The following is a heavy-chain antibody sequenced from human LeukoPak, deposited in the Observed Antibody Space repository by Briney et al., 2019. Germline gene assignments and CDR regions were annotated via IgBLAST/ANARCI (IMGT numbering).Heavy chain of an antibody. Sequence: GGSLRLSCAASEFTFSSYAMSWVRQAPGKGLEWVSAIGDSGTNTYYADSVKGRFTISRDNSKNSLYLQMNSLRAEDTAVYYCAKLVGATPFDYWGQGTLVTASS. D-gene: IGHD1-26*01. CDR3: AKLVGATPFDY. CDR2: IGDSGTNT. V-gene: IGHV3-23*01. CDR1: EFTFSSYA. J-gene: IGHJ4*02.